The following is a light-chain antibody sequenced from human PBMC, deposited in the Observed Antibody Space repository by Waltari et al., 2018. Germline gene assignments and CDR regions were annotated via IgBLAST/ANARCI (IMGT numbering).Light chain of an antibody. J-gene: IGLJ3*02. CDR3: FSYASSYTSWV. CDR2: DVS. Sequence: SALTQPRPVSGSPRQPVTISSTGTSGTVDAYNFIYRYRQHPGEAPKLMIYDVSKRPSEVPGRFSGSKSGHTASLTISGLQAEDEADYYCFSYASSYTSWVFGGGTKLTVL. CDR1: SGTVDAYNF. V-gene: IGLV2-11*01.